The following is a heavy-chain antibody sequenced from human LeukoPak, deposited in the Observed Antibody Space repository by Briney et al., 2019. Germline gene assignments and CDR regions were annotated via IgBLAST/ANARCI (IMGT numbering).Heavy chain of an antibody. V-gene: IGHV3-21*01. CDR3: AREYIRFPSFDP. Sequence: PGGSLRLSCAASGFTFSSYSMNWVRQAPGKGLEWVSSISSSSSYIYYADSVKGRFTISRDNAKNSLYLQMNSLRAEDTAVYYCAREYIRFPSFDPWGQGTLVTVSS. CDR2: ISSSSSYI. CDR1: GFTFSSYS. J-gene: IGHJ5*02. D-gene: IGHD3-3*01.